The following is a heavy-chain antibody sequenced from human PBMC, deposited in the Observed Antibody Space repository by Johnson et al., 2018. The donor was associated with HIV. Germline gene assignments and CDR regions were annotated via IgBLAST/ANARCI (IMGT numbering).Heavy chain of an antibody. CDR1: GFTFSSYA. CDR3: AKGVSDSSGYYYGEDAFDI. D-gene: IGHD3-22*01. V-gene: IGHV3-30*04. Sequence: QVQLVESGGGVVQPGRSLRLSCASSGFTFSSYAMHWVRQAPGKGLKWVAVISYDGSNKYYADSVKGRFTISRDNSKNTLYLQMNSLRAEDTAVYYCAKGVSDSSGYYYGEDAFDIWGQGTMVIVSS. J-gene: IGHJ3*02. CDR2: ISYDGSNK.